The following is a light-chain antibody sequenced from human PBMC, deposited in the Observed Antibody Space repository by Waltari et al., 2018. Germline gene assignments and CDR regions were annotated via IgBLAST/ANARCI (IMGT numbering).Light chain of an antibody. Sequence: EIVLTQSPGTLSLSPGDRVTLSCRASQSIGTFLAWYQQKPGQPPRLLIYGASTRAAGIPDRVSGSGSGTDFSLTISRLEPEDFAVYYCQHYVRLPVTFGQGTKVQIK. CDR3: QHYVRLPVT. J-gene: IGKJ1*01. CDR2: GAS. CDR1: QSIGTF. V-gene: IGKV3-20*01.